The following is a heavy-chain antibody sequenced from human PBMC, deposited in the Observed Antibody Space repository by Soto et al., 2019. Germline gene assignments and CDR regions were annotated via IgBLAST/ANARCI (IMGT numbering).Heavy chain of an antibody. V-gene: IGHV4-39*01. CDR3: ATADGFGVVTPFFEY. CDR1: GGPISIRSPY. D-gene: IGHD3-3*01. Sequence: QLQLQESGPGRVKLSETLSSTCTVSGGPISIRSPYWVWIRRSQGKHLGWFGSSFYGGSTHYNPSLKTRVTISVDTSKNQVSLKLYSVTAADPAVYYCATADGFGVVTPFFEYWGQGILVTVSS. CDR2: SFYGGST. J-gene: IGHJ4*02.